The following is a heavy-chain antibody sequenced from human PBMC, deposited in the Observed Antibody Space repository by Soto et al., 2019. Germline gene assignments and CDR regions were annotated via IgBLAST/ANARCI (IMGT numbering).Heavy chain of an antibody. V-gene: IGHV3-23*01. CDR3: AKKGLGSLTTYCNSGDCHYAFDI. CDR2: ISGGGDGT. Sequence: GGSLRLSCAASGFTFSNYAMTWVRQAPGKGLEWVSTISGGGDGTFYAGSVKGRFTISRDNSRNTVYLQMNSLRAEDTAVYYCAKKGLGSLTTYCNSGDCHYAFDIWGQGTMVTVSS. D-gene: IGHD2-21*02. CDR1: GFTFSNYA. J-gene: IGHJ3*02.